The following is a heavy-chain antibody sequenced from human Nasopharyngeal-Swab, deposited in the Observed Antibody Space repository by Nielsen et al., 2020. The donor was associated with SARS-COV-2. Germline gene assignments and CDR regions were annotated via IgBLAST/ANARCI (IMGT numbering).Heavy chain of an antibody. J-gene: IGHJ5*02. CDR2: FDPEDGET. CDR1: GYTLTELS. Sequence: ASVKVSCKVSGYTLTELSMHWVRQAPGKGLEWMGGFDPEDGETIYAQKFQGRVTMTRDTSISTAYMELSRLRSDDTAVYYCARGGAARWFDPWGQGTLVTVSS. CDR3: ARGGAARWFDP. V-gene: IGHV1-24*01. D-gene: IGHD6-6*01.